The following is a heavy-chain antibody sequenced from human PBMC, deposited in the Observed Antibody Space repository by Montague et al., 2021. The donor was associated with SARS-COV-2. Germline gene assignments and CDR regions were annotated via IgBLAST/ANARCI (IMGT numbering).Heavy chain of an antibody. V-gene: IGHV3-30-3*01. Sequence: SLRLSCAASGFTFSSYAMHWVRQAPGKGLEWVAVISYDGSNKYYAASVKGRFTISRDNSKNTLYLQMNSLRAEDTAVYYCARAAKAEPILLWFGVLYKAPFDYWGQGTLVTVSS. CDR3: ARAAKAEPILLWFGVLYKAPFDY. CDR1: GFTFSSYA. J-gene: IGHJ4*02. D-gene: IGHD3-10*01. CDR2: ISYDGSNK.